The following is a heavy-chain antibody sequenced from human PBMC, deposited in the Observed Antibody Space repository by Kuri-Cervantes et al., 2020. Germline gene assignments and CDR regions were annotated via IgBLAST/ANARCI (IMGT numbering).Heavy chain of an antibody. V-gene: IGHV1-2*02. J-gene: IGHJ3*02. Sequence: ASVKVSCKGSGYSFTGYYIYWVRQAPAQGLEWMGWINPKTCGTKFAQRFKGRVTMTRDTSINTAYMQLSNLTSDDTAVYYCARTHLLLCFGEDDSFGIWGQGTMVTVSS. D-gene: IGHD3-10*01. CDR1: GYSFTGYY. CDR2: INPKTCGT. CDR3: ARTHLLLCFGEDDSFGI.